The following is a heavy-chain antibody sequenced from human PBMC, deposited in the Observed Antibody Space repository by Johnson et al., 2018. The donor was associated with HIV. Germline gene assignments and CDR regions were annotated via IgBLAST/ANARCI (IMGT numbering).Heavy chain of an antibody. Sequence: VQLVESGGGLVQPGGSLRLSCAASGFTFDDYGMSWVRQAPGKGLEWVSGINWNGGSTGYADSVKGRFTISRDNAKNSLYLQMNSLRAEDTAVYYCARTRHYYEAFDIWGQGTMVTVSS. CDR2: INWNGGST. V-gene: IGHV3-20*04. D-gene: IGHD3-10*01. J-gene: IGHJ3*02. CDR3: ARTRHYYEAFDI. CDR1: GFTFDDYG.